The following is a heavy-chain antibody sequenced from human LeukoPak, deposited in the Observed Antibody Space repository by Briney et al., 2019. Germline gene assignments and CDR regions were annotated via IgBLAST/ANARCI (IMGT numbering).Heavy chain of an antibody. D-gene: IGHD5-18*01. CDR2: ISYDGSNK. Sequence: PGRSLRLSCAASGFTFSSYAMHWVRQAPGKGLEWVALISYDGSNKYFADSVKGRFTISRDNSKNTLYLQMNSLRAEDTAVYYCARMDTGGYVPDAFDIWGQGTMVTVSS. J-gene: IGHJ3*02. CDR3: ARMDTGGYVPDAFDI. V-gene: IGHV3-30*14. CDR1: GFTFSSYA.